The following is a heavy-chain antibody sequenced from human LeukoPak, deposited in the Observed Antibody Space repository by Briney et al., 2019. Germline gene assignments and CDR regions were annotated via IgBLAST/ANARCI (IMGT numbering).Heavy chain of an antibody. V-gene: IGHV3-11*04. CDR2: ISSSSSTI. CDR1: GFTYSDYY. CDR3: ARDRIAARHFDY. J-gene: IGHJ4*02. D-gene: IGHD6-6*01. Sequence: GGSLRLSCAASGFTYSDYYMSWIRQAPGKGLEWVSYISSSSSTIYYADSVKGRFTISRDNAKNSLYLQMNSLRDEDTAVYYCARDRIAARHFDYWGQGTLVTVSS.